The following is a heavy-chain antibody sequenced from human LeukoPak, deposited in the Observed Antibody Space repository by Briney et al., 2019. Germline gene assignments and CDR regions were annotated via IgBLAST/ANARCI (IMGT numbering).Heavy chain of an antibody. CDR2: ISGSSTYI. Sequence: PGGSLRLSCAASGFIFSSYSVYWVRQAPGKGLEWVSSISGSSTYIDYADSVKGRFTISRDNAKNTLYLQMSSQRAEDTAVYYCARDHKYYDSGRGFDSWGQGTLVTVSS. CDR3: ARDHKYYDSGRGFDS. V-gene: IGHV3-21*01. CDR1: GFIFSSYS. D-gene: IGHD3-10*01. J-gene: IGHJ5*01.